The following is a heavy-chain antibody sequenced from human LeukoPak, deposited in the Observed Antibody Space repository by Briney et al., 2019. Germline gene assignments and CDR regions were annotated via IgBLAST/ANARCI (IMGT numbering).Heavy chain of an antibody. D-gene: IGHD3-10*01. CDR3: TRPSAGGGLASDY. Sequence: PGGSLRLSCAASGFSFSTYWMHWVRQAPGKGLEWVSRITSDGSYTNYADSVKGRFTISRDNAKKTLYLQMNSLRVEDTAIYYCTRPSAGGGLASDYWGQGTLVTVSS. CDR2: ITSDGSYT. CDR1: GFSFSTYW. V-gene: IGHV3-74*01. J-gene: IGHJ4*02.